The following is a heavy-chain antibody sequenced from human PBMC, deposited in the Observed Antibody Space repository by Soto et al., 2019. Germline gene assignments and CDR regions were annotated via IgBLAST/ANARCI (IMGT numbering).Heavy chain of an antibody. Sequence: LSLTCAASGFTFSSYAMHWVRQAPGKGLEWVAVISYDGSNKYYADSVKGRFTISRDNSKNTLYLQMNSLRAEDTAVYYCVRDQGFLDPLYYYYGMDVWGQGTTVTVSS. D-gene: IGHD3-3*01. CDR3: VRDQGFLDPLYYYYGMDV. V-gene: IGHV3-30-3*01. J-gene: IGHJ6*02. CDR2: ISYDGSNK. CDR1: GFTFSSYA.